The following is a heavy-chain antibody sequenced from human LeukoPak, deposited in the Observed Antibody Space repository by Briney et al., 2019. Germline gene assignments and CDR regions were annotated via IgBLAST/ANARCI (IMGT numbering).Heavy chain of an antibody. Sequence: SETLSRNCAVSGGSSSSGGYSWSWIRQPPGKGLEWIGYIYLSGSTYYNPSLKSRVTISVDRSKNQFSLKLRSVTAADTAVYYCARSRGYFYGYLGGFDYWGQGTLVTVSS. D-gene: IGHD5-18*01. J-gene: IGHJ4*02. CDR1: GGSSSSGGYS. V-gene: IGHV4-30-2*01. CDR2: IYLSGST. CDR3: ARSRGYFYGYLGGFDY.